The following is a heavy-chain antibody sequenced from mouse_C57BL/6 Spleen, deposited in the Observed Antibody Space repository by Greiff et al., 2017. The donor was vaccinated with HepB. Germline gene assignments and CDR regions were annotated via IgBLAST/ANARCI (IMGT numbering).Heavy chain of an antibody. Sequence: VQLQQSGAELVRPGASVKLSCKASGYTFTDYYINWVKQRPGQGLEWIARIYPGSGNTYYNEKFKGKATLTAEKSSSTAYMQLSSLTSEDSAVYFCATYDYDEMDYWGQGTSVTVSS. CDR2: IYPGSGNT. CDR3: ATYDYDEMDY. J-gene: IGHJ4*01. V-gene: IGHV1-76*01. CDR1: GYTFTDYY. D-gene: IGHD2-4*01.